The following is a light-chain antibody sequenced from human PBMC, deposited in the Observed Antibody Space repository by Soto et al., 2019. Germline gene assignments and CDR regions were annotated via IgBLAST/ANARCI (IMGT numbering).Light chain of an antibody. CDR3: SSYTSSSTYV. CDR1: SSDVGGYNY. J-gene: IGLJ1*01. V-gene: IGLV2-14*01. Sequence: QPVLTQPASVSGSPGQSITISCTGTSSDVGGYNYVSWFQQDPGEAPKLMIYEVSNRPSGVSNRFSGSKSGNTASLTISGLQAEDEADYYCSSYTSSSTYVFGTGTKVTVL. CDR2: EVS.